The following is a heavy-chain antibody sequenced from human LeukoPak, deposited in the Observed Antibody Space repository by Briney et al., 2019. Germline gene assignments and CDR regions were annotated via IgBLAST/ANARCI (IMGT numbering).Heavy chain of an antibody. V-gene: IGHV2-5*01. Sequence: SGPTLVEPTQTLTLTCTFSGFSLSTSGVGVGWIRQPPGKALEWLALIYWNDDKRYSPSLKSRLTITKDTSKNQVVLTMTNMDPVDTATYYCAHSICDFWSGYHNSFLNYFDYWGQGTLVTVSS. CDR2: IYWNDDK. CDR3: AHSICDFWSGYHNSFLNYFDY. D-gene: IGHD3-3*01. CDR1: GFSLSTSGVG. J-gene: IGHJ4*02.